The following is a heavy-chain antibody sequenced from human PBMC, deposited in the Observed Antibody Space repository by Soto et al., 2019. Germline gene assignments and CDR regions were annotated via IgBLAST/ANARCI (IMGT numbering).Heavy chain of an antibody. J-gene: IGHJ4*02. CDR3: ARGRYGDY. CDR1: GYAFTTYG. CDR2: ISAHNGNT. Sequence: QVHLVQSGAEVKKPGASVKVSCKGSGYAFTTYGITWVRQAPGQGLEWMGWISAHNGNTNYAQKRQGRGTVTRDTSTSTAYMELRSLRSDDTAVYYCARGRYGDYWGQGDLVTVSS. V-gene: IGHV1-18*01. D-gene: IGHD1-1*01.